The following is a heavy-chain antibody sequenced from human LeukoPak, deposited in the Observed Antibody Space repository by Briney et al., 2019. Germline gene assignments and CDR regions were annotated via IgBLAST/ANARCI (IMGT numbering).Heavy chain of an antibody. CDR2: MYYSGTT. Sequence: PSQTLSLTCTVSGGSVSSSHYYWGWIRQPPGKELEWIGFMYYSGTTYFNPSLKSRVTISVDTSRNQFSLRLRSVTAADTAVYYCVRFCSSASCYTQTFDHWGQGTLVTVSS. V-gene: IGHV4-39*01. CDR3: VRFCSSASCYTQTFDH. D-gene: IGHD2-2*02. J-gene: IGHJ5*02. CDR1: GGSVSSSHYY.